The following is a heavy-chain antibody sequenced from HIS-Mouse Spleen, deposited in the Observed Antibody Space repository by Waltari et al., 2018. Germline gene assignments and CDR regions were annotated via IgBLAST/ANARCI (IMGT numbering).Heavy chain of an antibody. CDR3: AREIPYSSSWYDWYFDL. Sequence: QLQLQESGPGLVKPSETLSLTCTVSGGSISSSSYYWGWIHKHPGKGLEWIGSIYYSGSTYYNPSLKSRVTISVDTSKNQFSLKLSSVTAADTAVYYCAREIPYSSSWYDWYFDLWGRGTLVTVSS. CDR2: IYYSGST. J-gene: IGHJ2*01. V-gene: IGHV4-39*07. D-gene: IGHD6-13*01. CDR1: GGSISSSSYY.